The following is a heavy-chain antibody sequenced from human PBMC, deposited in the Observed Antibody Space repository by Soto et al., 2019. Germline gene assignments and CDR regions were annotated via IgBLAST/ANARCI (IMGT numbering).Heavy chain of an antibody. D-gene: IGHD2-8*01. CDR1: AYTFTRYG. CDR3: AKNGQPPYYYYRLDV. V-gene: IGHV1-18*01. J-gene: IGHJ6*02. Sequence: QGHLVQSGAEVKKPGASVKVSCKTSAYTFTRYGISWVRQAPGQGLEWMGWISGYNGDTNYAQNLQDRVTMTIDTSTTTAYMELRSLTSDDTAVYYCAKNGQPPYYYYRLDVWGQGTTVTVSS. CDR2: ISGYNGDT.